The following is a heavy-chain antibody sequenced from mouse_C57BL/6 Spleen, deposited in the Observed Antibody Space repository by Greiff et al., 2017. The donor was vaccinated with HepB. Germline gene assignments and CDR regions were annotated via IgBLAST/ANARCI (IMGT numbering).Heavy chain of an antibody. J-gene: IGHJ4*01. CDR2: ISSGSSTI. V-gene: IGHV5-17*01. CDR3: ARKVTTVVADYYAMDY. CDR1: GFTFSDYG. Sequence: VELQQSGGGLVKPGGSLKLSCAASGFTFSDYGMHWVRQAPEKGLEWVAYISSGSSTIYYADTVKGRFTISRDNAKNTLFLQMTSLRSEDTAMYYCARKVTTVVADYYAMDYWGQGTSVTVSS. D-gene: IGHD1-1*01.